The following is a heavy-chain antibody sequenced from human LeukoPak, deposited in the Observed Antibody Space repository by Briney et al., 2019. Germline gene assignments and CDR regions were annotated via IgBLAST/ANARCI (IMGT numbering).Heavy chain of an antibody. CDR3: ARTTEDCSSTSCYQYWFDP. CDR1: GGSFSGYY. V-gene: IGHV4-34*01. Sequence: PSETLSLTCAVYGGSFSGYYWSWIRQPPGKGLEWIGEINHSGSTNYNPSLKSRVTISVDTSKKQFSLKLNSVTAADTAVYYCARTTEDCSSTSCYQYWFDPWGQGTLVTVSS. D-gene: IGHD2-2*01. J-gene: IGHJ5*02. CDR2: INHSGST.